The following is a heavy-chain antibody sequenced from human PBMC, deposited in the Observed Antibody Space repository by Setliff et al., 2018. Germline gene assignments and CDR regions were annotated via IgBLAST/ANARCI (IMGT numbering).Heavy chain of an antibody. D-gene: IGHD2-2*01. CDR2: ISHGVST. J-gene: IGHJ4*02. CDR1: GGSISGCY. V-gene: IGHV4-59*04. CDR3: ARTHCTTTSCFYFHY. Sequence: SETLSLTCTVSGGSISGCYWSWIRQPPGKGLEYIGHISHGVSTSYSPSLKSRLSISADTSKNQFSLKLTSVTAADTAVYYCARTHCTTTSCFYFHYWGQGTVVTVSS.